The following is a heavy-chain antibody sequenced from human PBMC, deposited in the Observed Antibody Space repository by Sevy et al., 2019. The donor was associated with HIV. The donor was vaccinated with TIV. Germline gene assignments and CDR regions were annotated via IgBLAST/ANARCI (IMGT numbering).Heavy chain of an antibody. V-gene: IGHV1-18*01. J-gene: IGHJ1*01. D-gene: IGHD3-22*01. CDR2: ISAYNGNT. Sequence: ASVKVSCKASGYTFTSYGISWVRQAPGQGLEWMGWISAYNGNTNYSLKLQGRVTMTTDTSTSTAYMELRSLRSDDTAVYYSASCYYYDSSGYPEWEYIQHWGQGTLVTVSS. CDR3: ASCYYYDSSGYPEWEYIQH. CDR1: GYTFTSYG.